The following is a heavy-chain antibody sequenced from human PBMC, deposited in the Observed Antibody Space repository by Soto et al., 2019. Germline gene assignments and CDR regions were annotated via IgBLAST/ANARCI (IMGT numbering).Heavy chain of an antibody. D-gene: IGHD6-13*01. CDR3: ARDSYVKSSWGGGYYYGMDV. CDR1: GGSISSGGYS. Sequence: PSETLSLTCAVSGGSISSGGYSWSWLRQPPGKGLEWIGYIFHSGSTYYNPSLKSRVTISVDGSKNHFSLKLSSVTAADTAVYYCARDSYVKSSWGGGYYYGMDVWGQGTTVTVSS. J-gene: IGHJ6*02. V-gene: IGHV4-30-2*01. CDR2: IFHSGST.